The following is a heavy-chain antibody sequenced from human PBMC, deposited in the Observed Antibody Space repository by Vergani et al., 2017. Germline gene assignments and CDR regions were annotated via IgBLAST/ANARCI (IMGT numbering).Heavy chain of an antibody. CDR3: AKDQGQQLVRHWGFRDAFDI. CDR2: ISGSGGST. D-gene: IGHD6-13*01. V-gene: IGHV3-23*04. CDR1: GFTFSSYS. Sequence: VQLVESGGGLVKPGGSLRLSCAASGFTFSSYSMNWVRQAPGKGLEWVSAISGSGGSTYYADSVKGRFTISRDNSKNTLYLQMNSLRAEDTAVYYCAKDQGQQLVRHWGFRDAFDIWGQGTMVTVSS. J-gene: IGHJ3*02.